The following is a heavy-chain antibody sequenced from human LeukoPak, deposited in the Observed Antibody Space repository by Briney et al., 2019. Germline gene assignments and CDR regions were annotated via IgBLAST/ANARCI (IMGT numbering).Heavy chain of an antibody. J-gene: IGHJ3*02. CDR3: AREADCSGGDCYRGAFDI. CDR1: GFTFSSYA. Sequence: GGSLRLSCAASGFTFSSYAMHWVRQAPGKGLEWVAAIWYDGSNQYYVDSVKGRFTTSRDISKNTLFLQMNSLRAEDTAVYYCAREADCSGGDCYRGAFDIWGQGTMVTVSS. D-gene: IGHD2-21*02. CDR2: IWYDGSNQ. V-gene: IGHV3-33*01.